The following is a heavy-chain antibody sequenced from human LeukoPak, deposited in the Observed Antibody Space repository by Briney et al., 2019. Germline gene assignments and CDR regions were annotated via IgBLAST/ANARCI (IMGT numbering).Heavy chain of an antibody. CDR2: IYYRGNT. J-gene: IGHJ4*02. D-gene: IGHD2-2*01. CDR1: GGSISTTSYH. Sequence: PSETLSLTCTVSGGSISTTSYHWGWIRQSPGKGLEWIGNIYYRGNTYYNPSLQSRVTISVDTSKNQFSLKVSSLTAADTAVYYCSRQARLGYCSSSSCLDFDAWGQGILVTVSS. CDR3: SRQARLGYCSSSSCLDFDA. V-gene: IGHV4-39*01.